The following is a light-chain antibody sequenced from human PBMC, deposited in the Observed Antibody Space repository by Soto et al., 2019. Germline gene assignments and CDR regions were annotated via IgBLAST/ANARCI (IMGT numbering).Light chain of an antibody. V-gene: IGKV1-16*02. J-gene: IGKJ1*01. CDR3: QQYNTLPWT. CDR1: QGISIY. CDR2: ASS. Sequence: DILMTQSPSSLSASVGDTFTITCRASQGISIYLAWFQRKPGKAPKSLIYASSILHSDVPSKFSGGGSGTEFTLTIRNLQPEDLAIYYCQQYNTLPWTFGQGTKVQI.